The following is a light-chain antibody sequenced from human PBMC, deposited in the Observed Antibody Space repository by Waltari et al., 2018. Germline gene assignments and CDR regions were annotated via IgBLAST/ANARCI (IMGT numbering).Light chain of an antibody. Sequence: EIVLTQFPGLLSLSPGERAVLSCRASHSVSSNYLAWYQQKPGQAPRLLIYDASTRATGVPPRFSGSGSGTEFTLTISSLQSEDFAVYSCQQYNDWPLTFGGGTKVEIK. CDR1: HSVSSN. J-gene: IGKJ4*01. CDR3: QQYNDWPLT. V-gene: IGKV3-15*01. CDR2: DAS.